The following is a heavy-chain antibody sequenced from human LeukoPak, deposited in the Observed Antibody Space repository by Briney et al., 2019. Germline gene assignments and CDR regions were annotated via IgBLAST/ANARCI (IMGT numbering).Heavy chain of an antibody. D-gene: IGHD6-13*01. CDR1: GGSFSGYY. Sequence: SETLSLTCAVYGGSFSGYYWSWIRQPPGKGLEWIGEINHSGSTNYNPSLKSRVTISVDTSKNQFSLKLSSVAAADTAVYYCARAYSSSWNPSWWYFHLLGRGPLVTVSS. CDR2: INHSGST. CDR3: ARAYSSSWNPSWWYFHL. J-gene: IGHJ2*01. V-gene: IGHV4-34*01.